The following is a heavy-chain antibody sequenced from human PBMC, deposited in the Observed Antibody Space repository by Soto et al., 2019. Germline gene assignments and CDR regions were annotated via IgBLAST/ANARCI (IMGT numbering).Heavy chain of an antibody. CDR1: GDSVCSNSAA. D-gene: IGHD4-17*01. V-gene: IGHV6-1*01. CDR2: TYYRSKWYN. Sequence: SQXLSLTCAISGDSVCSNSAAWNWNRHSQLRGLEWLGRTYYRSKWYNDYAVSVKSRITINPDTSRNQFSLQLNSVTPEDAAVYYCARDSPGYGDYVLFDYWGQGTLVTVSS. J-gene: IGHJ4*02. CDR3: ARDSPGYGDYVLFDY.